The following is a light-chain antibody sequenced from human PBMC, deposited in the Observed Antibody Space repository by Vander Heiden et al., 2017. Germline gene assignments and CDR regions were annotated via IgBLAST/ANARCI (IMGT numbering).Light chain of an antibody. CDR1: QSVSSSY. CDR2: GAA. J-gene: IGKJ4*02. CDR3: QQYGSAPLT. V-gene: IGKV3-20*01. Sequence: EIVLTQSPGTLSLSPGERATLSCRASQSVSSSYLAWYQQKPGQAPRRLSYGAASRATGIPDRFSGSGSGTDFTLTIRRLEPEELAGYYGQQYGSAPLTCGGGTKVEIK.